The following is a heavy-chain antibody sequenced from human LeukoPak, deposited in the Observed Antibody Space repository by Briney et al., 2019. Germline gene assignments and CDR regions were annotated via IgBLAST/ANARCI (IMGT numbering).Heavy chain of an antibody. J-gene: IGHJ4*02. CDR3: ARDRGSYYYGSGSYSPFDY. V-gene: IGHV4-31*03. D-gene: IGHD3-10*01. CDR2: IYYSGST. Sequence: SETLSLTCTVSGGSISSGGYYWSWIRQHPGKGLEWIGYIYYSGSTYYNPSLKSRVTMSVDTSKNQFSLKLSSVTAADTAVYYCARDRGSYYYGSGSYSPFDYWGQGTLVTVSS. CDR1: GGSISSGGYY.